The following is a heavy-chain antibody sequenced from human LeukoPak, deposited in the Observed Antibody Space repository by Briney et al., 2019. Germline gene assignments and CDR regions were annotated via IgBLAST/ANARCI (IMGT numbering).Heavy chain of an antibody. D-gene: IGHD1-26*01. V-gene: IGHV1-46*01. CDR3: ARGPPAAPTTAYYFDF. J-gene: IGHJ4*02. CDR1: GYTFTSYA. Sequence: ASVKVSCKASGYTFTSYAMNWVRQAPGQGLEWMGIINPSGGITSYAQNFQDRVTMTSDMSTSTVSMELSGLRSDDTAVFYCARGPPAAPTTAYYFDFWGRGTLVTVSS. CDR2: INPSGGIT.